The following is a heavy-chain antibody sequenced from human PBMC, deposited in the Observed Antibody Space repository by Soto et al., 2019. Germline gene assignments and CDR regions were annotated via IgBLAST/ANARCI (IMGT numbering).Heavy chain of an antibody. D-gene: IGHD3-3*01. CDR1: GFTFSSYS. CDR3: VRAYYDFWRGYYSSFDY. J-gene: IGHJ4*02. V-gene: IGHV3-21*01. Sequence: GSLRLSCAASGFTFSSYSMKWVRQAPGKGLEWVSSISSSSSYISYSDSVKGRFTISRDNAKNSLYLQMSSLRAEDTAVYYCVRAYYDFWRGYYSSFDYWGQGTLVTVSS. CDR2: ISSSSSYI.